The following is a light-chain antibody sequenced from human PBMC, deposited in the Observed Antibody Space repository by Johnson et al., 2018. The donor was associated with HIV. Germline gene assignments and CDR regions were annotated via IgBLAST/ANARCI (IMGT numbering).Light chain of an antibody. Sequence: QSVLTQPPSASGTPGQQVTISCSGSSSNIESHTVNWYQQLPGTAPKLLIYKIDQRPSGVPDRFSGSKSGTSASLAISGLQSEDEADYYCGTWDVSLSAYVFGTGTEVTVL. CDR3: GTWDVSLSAYV. CDR1: SSNIESHT. CDR2: KID. V-gene: IGLV1-44*01. J-gene: IGLJ1*01.